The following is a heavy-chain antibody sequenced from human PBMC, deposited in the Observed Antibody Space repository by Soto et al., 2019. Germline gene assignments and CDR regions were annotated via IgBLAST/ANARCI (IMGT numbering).Heavy chain of an antibody. J-gene: IGHJ6*02. V-gene: IGHV3-23*01. D-gene: IGHD6-6*01. CDR2: ISGSGGST. CDR1: GFTFSSYA. CDR3: ATAARPNYYYGMDV. Sequence: EVQLLESGGGLVQPGGSLRLSCAASGFTFSSYAMSWVRQAPGKELEWVSAISGSGGSTYYADSVKGRFTISRDNSKNTLYLQMNSLRAEDTAVYYCATAARPNYYYGMDVWGQGTTVTVSS.